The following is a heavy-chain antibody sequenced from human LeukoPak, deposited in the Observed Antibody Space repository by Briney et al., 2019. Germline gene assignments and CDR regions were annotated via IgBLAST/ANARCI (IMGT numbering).Heavy chain of an antibody. D-gene: IGHD3-10*01. J-gene: IGHJ4*02. V-gene: IGHV4-39*01. CDR2: ISYSGTT. Sequence: SETLSLTCTVSSASITSSPYFWGWIRQSPGKGLEWIGSISYSGTTYYNPSLKSRVTISVDTSKNQFSLKLNSVTAADTAVFYCVANSADYNTLGSSYKVWGQGTLVTVSS. CDR1: SASITSSPYF. CDR3: VANSADYNTLGSSYKV.